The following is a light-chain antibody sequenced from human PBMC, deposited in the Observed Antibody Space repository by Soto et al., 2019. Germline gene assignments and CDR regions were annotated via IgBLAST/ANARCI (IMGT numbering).Light chain of an antibody. CDR1: QGIRTE. Sequence: AIQMTQSPSSLSASVGDRVTITCRASQGIRTELGWYQQRPGRAPKLLIYGASTLQSGVPSRFSGSGSGTEFTLTISDLQPEDFAAYYCLQDSSYPRTFGQGTKIDIK. V-gene: IGKV1-6*01. CDR2: GAS. CDR3: LQDSSYPRT. J-gene: IGKJ1*01.